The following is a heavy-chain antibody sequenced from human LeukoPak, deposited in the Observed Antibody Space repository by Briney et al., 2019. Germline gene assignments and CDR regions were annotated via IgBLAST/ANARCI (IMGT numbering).Heavy chain of an antibody. V-gene: IGHV3-53*01. CDR3: ARDLGASYYYSMDV. D-gene: IGHD4-17*01. CDR1: GFTVISNY. Sequence: PGGSLRLSCAASGFTVISNYMSWVRQAPGKGLQWVSIIYSGGSTYYADSVKGRLTISRDNSKNTLYLQMNSLRAEDTAVYYCARDLGASYYYSMDVWGQATTVTVSS. CDR2: IYSGGST. J-gene: IGHJ6*02.